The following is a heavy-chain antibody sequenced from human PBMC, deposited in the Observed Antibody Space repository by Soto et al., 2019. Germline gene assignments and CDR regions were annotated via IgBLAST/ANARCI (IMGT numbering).Heavy chain of an antibody. V-gene: IGHV3-30-3*01. CDR2: ISYDGSNK. CDR3: AANAPTYDFWSGYYGMDV. CDR1: GFTFSSYA. Sequence: GGSLRRACGVSGFTFSSYAIHWMRQAPGKVLEWVAVISYDGSNKYYADAVKGRFTISRDNSKNTLYLQMNSLRAEDTAVYYCAANAPTYDFWSGYYGMDVWGQGTTVTVSS. J-gene: IGHJ6*02. D-gene: IGHD3-3*01.